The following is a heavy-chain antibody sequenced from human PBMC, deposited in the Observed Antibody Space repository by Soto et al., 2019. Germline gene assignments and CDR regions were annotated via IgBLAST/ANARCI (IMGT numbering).Heavy chain of an antibody. CDR3: ARGTGYTSGWYEFADY. V-gene: IGHV4-59*08. D-gene: IGHD6-19*01. J-gene: IGHJ4*02. CDR1: GSSIRTYY. CDR2: VSDSGTT. Sequence: PSETLSLTCTVSGSSIRTYYWTWVRQPPGKGLEWIGYVSDSGTTNYSPSLKSRLIISVGTSKNQFSLKLNSVTAADTAMYYCARGTGYTSGWYEFADYWGQGTLVTVSS.